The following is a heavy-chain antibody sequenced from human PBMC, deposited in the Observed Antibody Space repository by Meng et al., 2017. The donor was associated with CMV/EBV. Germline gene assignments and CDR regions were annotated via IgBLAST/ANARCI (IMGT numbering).Heavy chain of an antibody. CDR3: ARTPKYQRAFDI. J-gene: IGHJ3*02. D-gene: IGHD2-2*01. V-gene: IGHV3-11*01. CDR1: GFTFSDYY. CDR2: ISSSGSTI. Sequence: GSLRLSCAASGFTFSDYYMSRIRQAPGKGLEWVSYISSSGSTIYYADSVKGRFTISRDNAKNSLYLQMNSLRAEDTAVYYCARTPKYQRAFDIWGQGTMVTVSS.